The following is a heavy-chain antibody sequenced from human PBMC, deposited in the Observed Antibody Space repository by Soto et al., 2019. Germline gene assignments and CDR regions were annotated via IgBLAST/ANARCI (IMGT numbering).Heavy chain of an antibody. V-gene: IGHV1-24*01. Sequence: ASVKVSCKVSGYTLTELSMHWVRQAPGKGLEWMGGFDPGDGETIYAQKFQGRVTMTEDTSTDTASMELSSLRSEDTAVYYCAKPPVGATTREAFDIWGQGTMVTVSS. CDR2: FDPGDGET. D-gene: IGHD1-26*01. CDR1: GYTLTELS. J-gene: IGHJ3*02. CDR3: AKPPVGATTREAFDI.